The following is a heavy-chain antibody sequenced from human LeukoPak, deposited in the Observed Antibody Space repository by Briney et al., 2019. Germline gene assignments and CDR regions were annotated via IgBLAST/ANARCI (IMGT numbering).Heavy chain of an antibody. D-gene: IGHD2-21*02. CDR1: GFTFSSYW. J-gene: IGHJ6*02. CDR2: IKQDGSEK. CDR3: AKDMALVVVTDNGMDV. V-gene: IGHV3-7*01. Sequence: GGSLRLSCAASGFTFSSYWMSWVRQAPGKGLEWVANIKQDGSEKYYVDSVKGRFTISRDNAKNSLYLQMNSLRAEDTAVYYCAKDMALVVVTDNGMDVWGQGTTVTVS.